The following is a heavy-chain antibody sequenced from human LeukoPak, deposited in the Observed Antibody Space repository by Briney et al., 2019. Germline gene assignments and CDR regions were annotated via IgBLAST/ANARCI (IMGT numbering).Heavy chain of an antibody. CDR3: ARGRSGPNLQH. V-gene: IGHV4-34*01. J-gene: IGHJ1*01. D-gene: IGHD2-15*01. CDR2: INHSGST. CDR1: GGSFSGYY. Sequence: PSETLSLTCAVYGGSFSGYYWSWIRQPPGKGLEWIGEINHSGSTNYNPSLKSRVTISVDTSKNQFSLKLSSVTAADTAVYYCARGRSGPNLQHWGQGTLVTVSS.